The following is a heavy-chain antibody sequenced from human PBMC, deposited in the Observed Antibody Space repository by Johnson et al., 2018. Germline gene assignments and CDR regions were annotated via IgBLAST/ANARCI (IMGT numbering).Heavy chain of an antibody. V-gene: IGHV3-7*01. CDR1: GFTFSDYY. J-gene: IGHJ3*02. Sequence: VQLVQSGGGLVKPGGSXRLSCAASGFTFSDYYMSWVRQAPGKGLEGVANIKHDGGENSYVDSVKGRSTISRDNAKNSLYLQMHSLRAEETAVYYCARVDQYSYGYDAFDIWGQGTMVTVSS. CDR2: IKHDGGEN. D-gene: IGHD5-18*01. CDR3: ARVDQYSYGYDAFDI.